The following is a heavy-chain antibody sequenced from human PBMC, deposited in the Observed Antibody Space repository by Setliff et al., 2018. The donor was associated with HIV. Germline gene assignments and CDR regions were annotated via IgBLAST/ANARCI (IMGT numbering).Heavy chain of an antibody. J-gene: IGHJ2*01. CDR1: GGSISSGGYY. V-gene: IGHV4-31*11. D-gene: IGHD4-17*01. CDR3: ARRYGDYKIGDWFFDL. Sequence: SETLSLTCAVSGGSISSGGYYWNWIRQHPGKGLEWTGYIYYSGTTYYNPSLKSRVTISVDKSKNQFSLKLNSVTAADTAVYYCARRYGDYKIGDWFFDLWGRGTLVTVSS. CDR2: IYYSGTT.